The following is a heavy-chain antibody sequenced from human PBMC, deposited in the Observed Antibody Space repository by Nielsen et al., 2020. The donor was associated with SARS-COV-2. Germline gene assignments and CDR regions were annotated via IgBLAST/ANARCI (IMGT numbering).Heavy chain of an antibody. Sequence: GESLKISCAASGFIFDDYGMTWVRQAPGKGLEWVSGISWNGGRTAYADSVKGRFTISRDNAKNSLYLQMNSLRAEDTALYHCATLPWSDYGDYYGMDVWGQGTTVTVSS. D-gene: IGHD4-17*01. V-gene: IGHV3-20*01. CDR3: ATLPWSDYGDYYGMDV. CDR2: ISWNGGRT. J-gene: IGHJ6*02. CDR1: GFIFDDYG.